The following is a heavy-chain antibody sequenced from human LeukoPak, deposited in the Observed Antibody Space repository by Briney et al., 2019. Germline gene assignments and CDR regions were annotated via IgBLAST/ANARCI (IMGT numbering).Heavy chain of an antibody. Sequence: GRSLRLSCAASGFTFSSYAMHWVRQAPGKGLEWVAVISYDGSNKYYADSVKGRFTISRDNSKNTLYLQMNSLRAEDTAVYYCARPPVGYCSSTSCFSGPYYYYMDVWGKGTTVTVSS. CDR1: GFTFSSYA. CDR3: ARPPVGYCSSTSCFSGPYYYYMDV. J-gene: IGHJ6*03. CDR2: ISYDGSNK. D-gene: IGHD2-2*01. V-gene: IGHV3-30-3*01.